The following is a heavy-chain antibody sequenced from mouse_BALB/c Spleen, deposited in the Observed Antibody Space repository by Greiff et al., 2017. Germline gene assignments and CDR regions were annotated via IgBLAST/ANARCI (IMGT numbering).Heavy chain of an antibody. J-gene: IGHJ2*01. CDR3: TRGGDYDSLDY. D-gene: IGHD2-4*01. Sequence: QVQLKQSGAALVKPGASVKLSCKASGYTFTSYWMHWVQQRPGQGLEWIGVIDPSDSYTSYNQKFKGKATLTVDTSSSTAYMQLSSLTSEDSAVYYCTRGGDYDSLDYWGQGTTLTVSS. V-gene: IGHV1-69*02. CDR1: GYTFTSYW. CDR2: IDPSDSYT.